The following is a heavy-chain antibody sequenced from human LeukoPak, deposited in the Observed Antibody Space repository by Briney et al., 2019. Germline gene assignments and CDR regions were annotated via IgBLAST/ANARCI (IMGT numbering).Heavy chain of an antibody. CDR1: GFIVSNNY. CDR3: ARGIAANGGGSSWPFDY. D-gene: IGHD6-13*01. CDR2: IYSGGGT. V-gene: IGHV3-53*01. J-gene: IGHJ4*02. Sequence: GGSLRLSCAASGFIVSNNYMNWVRQAPGKGLEWVSIIYSGGGTYYADSVKGRFTISRDNSKNTLYLQMNSLRADDTAVYFCARGIAANGGGSSWPFDYWGQGILVTVSS.